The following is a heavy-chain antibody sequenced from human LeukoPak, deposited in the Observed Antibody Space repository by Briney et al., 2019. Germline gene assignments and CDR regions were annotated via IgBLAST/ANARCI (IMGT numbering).Heavy chain of an antibody. Sequence: GGSLRLSCAASGFIFSNYAMSWVRQVPGRGLEWVSTISSRGDSTYVADSVKGRFTISRDNSKNSLYLQMNTVRAEDTAVYYCVKGPRPDITVAHAVENWGQGTLVTVSS. CDR3: VKGPRPDITVAHAVEN. CDR2: ISSRGDST. V-gene: IGHV3-23*01. CDR1: GFIFSNYA. D-gene: IGHD6-19*01. J-gene: IGHJ4*02.